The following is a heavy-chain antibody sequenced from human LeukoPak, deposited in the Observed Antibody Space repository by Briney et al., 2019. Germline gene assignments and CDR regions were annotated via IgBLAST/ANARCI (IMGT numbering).Heavy chain of an antibody. J-gene: IGHJ6*02. CDR3: ARPRYNSGWSSHYYYYYGMDV. D-gene: IGHD6-19*01. CDR2: MNPNSGNT. V-gene: IGHV1-8*01. CDR1: GYTFTSYD. Sequence: ASVKVSCKASGYTFTSYDINWVRQATGQGLEWMGWMNPNSGNTAYAQRFQGRVTMTRNTSISTAYMELSSLRSEDTAVYYCARPRYNSGWSSHYYYYYGMDVWGQGTTVTVSS.